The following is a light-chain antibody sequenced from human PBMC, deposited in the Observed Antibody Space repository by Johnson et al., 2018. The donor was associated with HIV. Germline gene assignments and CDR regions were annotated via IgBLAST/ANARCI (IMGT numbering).Light chain of an antibody. CDR1: SSNIGNNY. CDR3: GTWDTSLSAFV. J-gene: IGLJ1*01. CDR2: ENN. Sequence: QPVLTQPPSVSAAPGQKVTISCSGSSSNIGNNYVSWYQQLPGTAPKLLIYENNKRPSGIPDRFSGSKSGASATLGITGLQTGDEADFYCGTWDTSLSAFVFGTGTKVTV. V-gene: IGLV1-51*02.